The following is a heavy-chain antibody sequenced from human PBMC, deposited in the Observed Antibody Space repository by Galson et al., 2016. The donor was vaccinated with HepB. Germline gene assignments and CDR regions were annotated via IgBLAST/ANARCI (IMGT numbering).Heavy chain of an antibody. Sequence: SVKVSCKASGYTFTDYFIHWVRQAPGQGLVWMGRINPNTGVTNLAQKFQGRATMTRDTAISTAYMELSRLTSDDMAVYYCARDLDFWSGYHGYWGQGAVVTVTS. D-gene: IGHD3-3*01. V-gene: IGHV1-2*06. CDR2: INPNTGVT. CDR1: GYTFTDYF. J-gene: IGHJ4*02. CDR3: ARDLDFWSGYHGY.